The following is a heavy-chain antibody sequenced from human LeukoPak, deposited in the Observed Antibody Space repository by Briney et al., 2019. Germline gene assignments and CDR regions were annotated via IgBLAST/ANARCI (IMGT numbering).Heavy chain of an antibody. CDR3: ASVPHYYYDSSGYSDY. J-gene: IGHJ4*02. CDR1: GGSISSSSYY. CDR2: IYYSGST. V-gene: IGHV4-39*01. D-gene: IGHD3-22*01. Sequence: NPSETLSLTCTVSGGSISSSSYYWGWIRQPPGKGLEWIGSIYYSGSTYYNPSLKSRVTISVDTSKNQFSLKLSSLTAADTAVYYCASVPHYYYDSSGYSDYWGQGTLVTVSS.